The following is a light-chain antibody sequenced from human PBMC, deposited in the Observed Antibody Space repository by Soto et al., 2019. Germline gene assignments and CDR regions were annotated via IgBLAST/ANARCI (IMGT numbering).Light chain of an antibody. Sequence: QSVLTQPASVSGSPGQSITISCTGTSSDLDGYNSVSWYQYHPGKAPKLMIYDVSNRPSGISNRFSGSKSGNTASLTISGLQAEDEADYYCSSFTIRRNTVIFGGGTKPTV. J-gene: IGLJ2*01. V-gene: IGLV2-14*01. CDR2: DVS. CDR3: SSFTIRRNTVI. CDR1: SSDLDGYNS.